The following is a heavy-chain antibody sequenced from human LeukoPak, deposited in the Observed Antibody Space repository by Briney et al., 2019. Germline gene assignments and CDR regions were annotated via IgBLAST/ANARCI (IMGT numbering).Heavy chain of an antibody. V-gene: IGHV3-48*03. CDR1: GLTFSNYE. CDR2: ISSSGTTI. D-gene: IGHD4-17*01. CDR3: ATPWDYGAH. Sequence: GGSLRLSCAASGLTFSNYEMNWVRQAPGKGLEWVSYISSSGTTIYYADSVKGRFTISRDNAKNSLYLQMNSLRAEDTAVYYCATPWDYGAHWGQGTLVTVSS. J-gene: IGHJ4*02.